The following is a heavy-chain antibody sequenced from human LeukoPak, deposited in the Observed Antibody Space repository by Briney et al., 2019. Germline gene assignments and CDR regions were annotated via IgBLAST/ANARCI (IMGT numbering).Heavy chain of an antibody. CDR3: ATSITIFGVVENYYYYMDV. V-gene: IGHV4-39*01. J-gene: IGHJ6*03. CDR1: GGSISSSSYY. D-gene: IGHD3-3*01. Sequence: SETLSPTCTVSGGSISSSSYYWGWLRQPPGKGLEWIGSIYYSGSTYYNPSLKSRVTISVHTSKNQFSLKLSSVTAADTAVYYCATSITIFGVVENYYYYMDVWGKGTTVTVSS. CDR2: IYYSGST.